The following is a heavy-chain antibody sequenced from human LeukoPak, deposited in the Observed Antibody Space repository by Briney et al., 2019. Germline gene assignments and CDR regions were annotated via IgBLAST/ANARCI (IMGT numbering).Heavy chain of an antibody. V-gene: IGHV4-39*01. J-gene: IGHJ6*03. Sequence: RTSETLSLTCTVSGGSISSSSYYWGWIRQPPGKGLEWIGSIYYSGSTYYSPSLKSRVTISVDTSKNQFSLKLSSVTAADTAVYYCARARGRRSMVRGVSHYYYYYMDVWGKGTTVTVSS. CDR2: IYYSGST. D-gene: IGHD3-10*01. CDR1: GGSISSSSYY. CDR3: ARARGRRSMVRGVSHYYYYYMDV.